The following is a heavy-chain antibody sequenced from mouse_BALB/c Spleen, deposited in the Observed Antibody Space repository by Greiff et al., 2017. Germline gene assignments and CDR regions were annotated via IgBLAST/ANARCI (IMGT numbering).Heavy chain of an antibody. V-gene: IGHV1-12*01. Sequence: LQQPGAELVKPGASVKMSCKASGYTFTSYNMHWVKQTPGQGLEWIGAIYPGNGDTSYNQKFKGKATLTADKSSSTAYMQLSSLTSEDSAVYYCARSGTGTSFAYWGQGTLVTVSA. J-gene: IGHJ3*01. CDR3: ARSGTGTSFAY. CDR1: GYTFTSYN. CDR2: IYPGNGDT. D-gene: IGHD4-1*01.